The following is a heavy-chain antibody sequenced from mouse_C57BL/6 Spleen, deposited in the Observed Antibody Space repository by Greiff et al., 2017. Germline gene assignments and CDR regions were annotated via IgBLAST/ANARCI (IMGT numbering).Heavy chain of an antibody. CDR1: GYAFSSYW. D-gene: IGHD1-1*01. J-gene: IGHJ2*01. CDR2: IYPGDGDT. Sequence: QVQLQQSGPELVKPGASVKISCKASGYAFSSYWMNWVKQRPGKGLEWIGRIYPGDGDTNYNGKFKGKATLTADKSSSTAYMQLSSLTSEDSAVYFCASSPRYHGSSFDYWGQGTTLTVSS. CDR3: ASSPRYHGSSFDY. V-gene: IGHV1-82*01.